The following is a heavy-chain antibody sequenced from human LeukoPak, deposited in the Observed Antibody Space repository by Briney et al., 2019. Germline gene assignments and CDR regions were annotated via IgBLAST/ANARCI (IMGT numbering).Heavy chain of an antibody. CDR3: ARGGWSLDY. J-gene: IGHJ4*02. CDR2: IYYSGNT. Sequence: SETLSLTCAVSGGSITGYYWSWIRQPPGKGLESIGYIYYSGNTNYNPSLKGRVTISVDTSKNQFSLKLSSVTAADTAVYYCARGGWSLDYWGQGTLVTVSS. D-gene: IGHD2-15*01. V-gene: IGHV4-59*01. CDR1: GGSITGYY.